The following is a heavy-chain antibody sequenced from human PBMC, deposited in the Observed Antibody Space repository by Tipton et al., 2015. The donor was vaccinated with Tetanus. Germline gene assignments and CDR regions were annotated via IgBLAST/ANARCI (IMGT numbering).Heavy chain of an antibody. CDR2: IRGSGSYI. CDR3: ARGTWGEYCSSSSCSPFDY. Sequence: SLRLSCAASGFTLSRNSMNWVRQAPGKGLEWVSSIRGSGSYISYADSVKGRFTISRDNAKNSLYLQMSSLRVEDTAVYYCARGTWGEYCSSSSCSPFDYWGQGALVSVSS. V-gene: IGHV3-21*01. CDR1: GFTLSRNS. D-gene: IGHD2-2*01. J-gene: IGHJ4*02.